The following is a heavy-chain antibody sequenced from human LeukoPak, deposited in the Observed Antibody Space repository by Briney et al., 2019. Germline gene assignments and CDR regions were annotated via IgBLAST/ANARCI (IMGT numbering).Heavy chain of an antibody. CDR3: ARSYYDSSGYLY. Sequence: ASVKVSCKASGYTFTGYYMHWVRQAPGQGLGWMGWNNPNSGGTNYAQKFQGRVTMTRDTSISTAYVELSRLRSDDTAVYYCARSYYDSSGYLYWGQGTLVTVSS. CDR1: GYTFTGYY. D-gene: IGHD3-22*01. CDR2: NNPNSGGT. J-gene: IGHJ4*02. V-gene: IGHV1-2*02.